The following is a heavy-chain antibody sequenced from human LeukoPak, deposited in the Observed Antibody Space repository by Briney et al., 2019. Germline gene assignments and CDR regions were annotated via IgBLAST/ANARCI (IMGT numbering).Heavy chain of an antibody. V-gene: IGHV3-64*01. Sequence: GGSLRLSCAASGFTFSSYAMHWVRQAPGKGLEYVSAISSNGGSTYYANSVKGRFTISRDNSKNTLYLQMGSLRAEDMAVYYCVRSSAASSANCFDPWGQGTLVAVSS. D-gene: IGHD6-13*01. CDR1: GFTFSSYA. CDR2: ISSNGGST. J-gene: IGHJ5*02. CDR3: VRSSAASSANCFDP.